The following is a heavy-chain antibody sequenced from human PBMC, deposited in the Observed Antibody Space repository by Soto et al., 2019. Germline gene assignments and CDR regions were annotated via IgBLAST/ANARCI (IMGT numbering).Heavy chain of an antibody. CDR1: GGSISGSGNY. CDR2: ISYSGGT. CDR3: ARESGWGYYIQ. Sequence: SETLSLTCTVSGGSISGSGNYWGWIRQPPGKGLEWIGSISYSGGTSYKPSLESRVTMSVDTYKNQFSLKVRSVTAADTAVYYCARESGWGYYIQWGHGTLVTVSS. D-gene: IGHD2-15*01. V-gene: IGHV4-39*01. J-gene: IGHJ4*01.